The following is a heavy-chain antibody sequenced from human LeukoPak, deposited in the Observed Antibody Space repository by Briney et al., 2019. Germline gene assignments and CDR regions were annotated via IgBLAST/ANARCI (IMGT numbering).Heavy chain of an antibody. CDR3: ARGGLWIGDFDI. Sequence: PGGSLRLSCAACGFTFSSYGMHWVRQAPGKGLEWVAVIWYDGSNKYYADSVKGRFTISRDNSKNTLYLQRNSLRAEDTAVYYCARGGLWIGDFDIWGQGTMVTVSS. J-gene: IGHJ3*02. D-gene: IGHD5-12*01. CDR2: IWYDGSNK. CDR1: GFTFSSYG. V-gene: IGHV3-33*01.